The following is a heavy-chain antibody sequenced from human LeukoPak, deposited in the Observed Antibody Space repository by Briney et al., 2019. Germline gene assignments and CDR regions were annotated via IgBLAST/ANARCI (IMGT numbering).Heavy chain of an antibody. J-gene: IGHJ4*02. CDR3: AKDFYYDSSGPDY. D-gene: IGHD3-22*01. Sequence: PGGSLRLSCAASGFTFSSYAMSWVRQAPGKGLEWVSAISGSGGSTYYADSVKGRFTISRDNSKSTLYLQMNSLRAEDTAVYYCAKDFYYDSSGPDYWGQGTLVTVSS. CDR1: GFTFSSYA. CDR2: ISGSGGST. V-gene: IGHV3-23*01.